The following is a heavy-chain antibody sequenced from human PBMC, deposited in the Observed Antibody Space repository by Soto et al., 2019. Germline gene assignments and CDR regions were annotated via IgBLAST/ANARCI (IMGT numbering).Heavy chain of an antibody. V-gene: IGHV1-18*01. Sequence: GASVKVSCKASGYTFTSYGISWVRQAPGQGLEWMGWISAYNGNTNYAQKLQGRVTMTTDTSTSTAYMELRSLRSDDTAVYYCARDSRVVAATSIDYWGQGTRVTVSS. CDR1: GYTFTSYG. CDR2: ISAYNGNT. J-gene: IGHJ4*02. D-gene: IGHD2-15*01. CDR3: ARDSRVVAATSIDY.